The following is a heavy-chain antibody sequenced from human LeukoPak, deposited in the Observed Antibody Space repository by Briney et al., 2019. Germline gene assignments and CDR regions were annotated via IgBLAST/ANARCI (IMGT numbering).Heavy chain of an antibody. D-gene: IGHD5-24*01. Sequence: GGSLRLSCAASGFTFSTYGMSWVRQAPGKGLEWVSGISGSGGASYYADSVKGRFTISRDDSKNTVYLQMNSLSAEDAAVYYCVKDDGWVQYANWGQGTLVTVSS. J-gene: IGHJ4*02. CDR2: ISGSGGAS. CDR1: GFTFSTYG. V-gene: IGHV3-23*01. CDR3: VKDDGWVQYAN.